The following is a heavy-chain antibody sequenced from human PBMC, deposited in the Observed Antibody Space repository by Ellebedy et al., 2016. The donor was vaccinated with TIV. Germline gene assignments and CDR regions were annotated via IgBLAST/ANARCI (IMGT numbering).Heavy chain of an antibody. D-gene: IGHD3-16*01. V-gene: IGHV4-34*01. CDR1: GGSFSGNS. CDR2: VSPSGST. Sequence: SETLSLTCAVYGGSFSGNSWSWIRQPPGKGLEWIGEVSPSGSTNYNPSLKSRVTMSVDTSTNQFSLKLSSVTAADTAVYYCARGPGGRVDYWGQGTLVTVSS. CDR3: ARGPGGRVDY. J-gene: IGHJ4*02.